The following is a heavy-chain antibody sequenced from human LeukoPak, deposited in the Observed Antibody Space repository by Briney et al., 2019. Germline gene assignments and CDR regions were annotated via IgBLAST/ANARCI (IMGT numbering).Heavy chain of an antibody. J-gene: IGHJ4*02. V-gene: IGHV3-23*01. CDR3: AKDESSSWYALLLLDY. D-gene: IGHD6-13*01. CDR2: ISGSGGST. CDR1: GFTFSSYA. Sequence: GGSLRLSCAASGFTFSSYAMSWVRQAPGKGLEWVSAISGSGGSTYYADSVKGRFTISRDNSKNTLYLQMNSLRAEETAVYYCAKDESSSWYALLLLDYWGQGTLVTVSS.